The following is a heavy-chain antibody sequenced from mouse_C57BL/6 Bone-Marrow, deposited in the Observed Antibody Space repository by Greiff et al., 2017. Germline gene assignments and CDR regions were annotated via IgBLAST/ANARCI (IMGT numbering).Heavy chain of an antibody. D-gene: IGHD1-1*01. CDR1: EFTFSDAW. CDR3: TRTYYYGSSYAMDY. V-gene: IGHV6-6*01. Sequence: EVKVEESGGGLVQPGGSMKLSCAASEFTFSDAWMDWVRQSPEKGLEWVAEIRNKANNHATYYAESVKGRFTISRDDSKSSVYLQMNSLRAEDTGIYYCTRTYYYGSSYAMDYWGQGTSVTVSS. CDR2: IRNKANNHAT. J-gene: IGHJ4*01.